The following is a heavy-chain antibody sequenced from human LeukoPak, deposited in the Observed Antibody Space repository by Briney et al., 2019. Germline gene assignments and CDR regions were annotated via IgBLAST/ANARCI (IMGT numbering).Heavy chain of an antibody. Sequence: SETLSLTCTVSGGSVSSGSYYWSWIRQSPGKGLEWIGYIYYSGSTNYNPSLKSRVTISVDTSKNQFSLKLSSVTAADTAVYYCARDLGPDENWFDPWGQGTLVTVSS. CDR3: ARDLGPDENWFDP. D-gene: IGHD3-16*01. J-gene: IGHJ5*02. CDR1: GGSVSSGSYY. CDR2: IYYSGST. V-gene: IGHV4-61*01.